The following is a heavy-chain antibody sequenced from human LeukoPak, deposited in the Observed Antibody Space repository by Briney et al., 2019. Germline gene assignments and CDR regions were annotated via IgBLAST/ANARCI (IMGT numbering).Heavy chain of an antibody. D-gene: IGHD1-26*01. V-gene: IGHV3-21*01. CDR1: GFTFSSYS. Sequence: GGSLRLSCAASGFTFSSYSMNWVRQAPGKGLEWVSSISSSSYIYYADSVKGRFTISRDNAKNSLYLQMNSLRAEDTAVYYCARSEIISRSRGVDYWGQGTLVTVSS. J-gene: IGHJ4*02. CDR3: ARSEIISRSRGVDY. CDR2: ISSSSYI.